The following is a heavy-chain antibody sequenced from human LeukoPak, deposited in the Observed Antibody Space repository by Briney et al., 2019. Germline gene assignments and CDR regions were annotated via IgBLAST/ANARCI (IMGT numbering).Heavy chain of an antibody. V-gene: IGHV3-48*03. CDR3: ARKVTGTTYFDC. J-gene: IGHJ4*02. D-gene: IGHD1-1*01. CDR2: IHSSGGTI. Sequence: PGGSLRISCAASGFTFSSYDMNWVRQAPGKGLEWVSYIHSSGGTIYYADSVKGRFTISRDSAKNSVYPRMNSLRAEDTALYYCARKVTGTTYFDCWGQGTLVTVSS. CDR1: GFTFSSYD.